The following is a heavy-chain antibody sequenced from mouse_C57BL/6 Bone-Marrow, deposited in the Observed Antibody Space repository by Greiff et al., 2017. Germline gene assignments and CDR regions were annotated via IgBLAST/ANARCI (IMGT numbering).Heavy chain of an antibody. CDR1: GFSLSTSGMG. Sequence: VKLVESGPGILQPSQTLSLTCSFSGFSLSTSGMGVSWIRQPSGKGLEWLAHIYWDDDKRYNPSLKSRLTISKDTSRNQVFLKITSVDTADTATYYCARNGDYLYYFALDYWGQGTSVTVSS. CDR3: ARNGDYLYYFALDY. D-gene: IGHD2-4*01. V-gene: IGHV8-12*01. CDR2: IYWDDDK. J-gene: IGHJ4*01.